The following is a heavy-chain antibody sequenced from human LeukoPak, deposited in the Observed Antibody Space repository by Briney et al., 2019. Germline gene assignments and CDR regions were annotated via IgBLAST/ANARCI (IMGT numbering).Heavy chain of an antibody. Sequence: SETLSLTCTVSGGSISSGSYYWSWIRQPAGKGLEWIGRIYTSGSSNYNPSLKSRVTMSVDTSKNQFSLKLSSVTALDTAVYYCARSAGILTGYDYWGQGTLVTVSS. CDR3: ARSAGILTGYDY. J-gene: IGHJ4*02. V-gene: IGHV4-61*02. CDR2: IYTSGSS. CDR1: GGSISSGSYY. D-gene: IGHD3-9*01.